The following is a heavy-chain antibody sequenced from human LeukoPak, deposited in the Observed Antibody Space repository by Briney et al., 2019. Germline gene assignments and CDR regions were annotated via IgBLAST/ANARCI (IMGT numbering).Heavy chain of an antibody. CDR2: ISYDGSNK. V-gene: IGHV3-30-3*01. CDR1: EFTFSTYA. CDR3: ARVPTGDDGY. J-gene: IGHJ4*02. D-gene: IGHD7-27*01. Sequence: GGSLRLSCAASEFTFSTYAMHWVRQAPGKGLEWVAIISYDGSNKYYPESVKGRFTISRDNSKNTLYLQMNSLRTEDTAVYYCARVPTGDDGYWGQGTLVTVSS.